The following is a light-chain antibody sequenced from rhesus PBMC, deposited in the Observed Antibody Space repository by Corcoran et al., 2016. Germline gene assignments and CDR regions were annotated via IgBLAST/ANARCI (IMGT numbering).Light chain of an antibody. CDR3: QQGYRTPRT. J-gene: IGKJ1*01. CDR2: TAS. V-gene: IGKV1-33*02. CDR1: QGISNA. Sequence: DIQMSQSPSSLSASVGDKVTITCRASQGISNALAWYQQKPGKAPKLLLYTASNLESGVPSRFSGSRSGTDFTLTISSLQPEDFATYYCQQGYRTPRTFGQGTKVEIK.